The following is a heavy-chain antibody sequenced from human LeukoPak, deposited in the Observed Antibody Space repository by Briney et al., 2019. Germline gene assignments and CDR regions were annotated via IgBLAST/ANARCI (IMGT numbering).Heavy chain of an antibody. CDR3: ATYSSINAREFQH. CDR1: GFSFSNSW. J-gene: IGHJ1*01. D-gene: IGHD4-11*01. Sequence: GGSLRLSCAASGFSFSNSWMTWVRQAPGKGLEWVANINQDGSEKYNVDSVKGRFTISRDNAKNSLYLQMNSLRAEDTAVYYCATYSSINAREFQHWGQGTLVTVSS. V-gene: IGHV3-7*01. CDR2: INQDGSEK.